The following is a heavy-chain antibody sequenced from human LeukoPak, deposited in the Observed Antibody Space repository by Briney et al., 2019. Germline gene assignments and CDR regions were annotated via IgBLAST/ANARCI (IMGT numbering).Heavy chain of an antibody. CDR1: GYTFTGYA. J-gene: IGHJ3*02. D-gene: IGHD3-16*01. CDR2: INAGNGNT. V-gene: IGHV1-3*01. Sequence: ASVEVSCKASGYTFTGYAMHWVRQAPGQRLEWMGWINAGNGNTKYSQKFQGRVTITRDTSASTAYMELSSLRSEDTAVYYCARDGAPLNAFDIWGQGTMVTVSS. CDR3: ARDGAPLNAFDI.